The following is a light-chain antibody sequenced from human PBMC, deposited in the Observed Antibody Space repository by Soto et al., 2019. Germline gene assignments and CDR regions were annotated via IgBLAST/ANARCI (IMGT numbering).Light chain of an antibody. CDR2: DAS. CDR1: QTVRNNY. V-gene: IGKV3-20*01. J-gene: IGKJ4*01. CDR3: QQFSSYPLT. Sequence: FVLTQSPGTLSLSPWERVTLSCRASQTVRNNYLAWYQQKPGQAPRLLIYDASSRATGIPDRFSGGGSGTDFTLTISRLEPEDFAVYYCQQFSSYPLTFGGGTKVDIK.